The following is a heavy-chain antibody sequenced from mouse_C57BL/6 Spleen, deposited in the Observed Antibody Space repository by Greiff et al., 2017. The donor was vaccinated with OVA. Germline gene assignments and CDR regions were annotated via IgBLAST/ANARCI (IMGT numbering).Heavy chain of an antibody. Sequence: EVKVVESGGGLVKPGGSLKLSCAASGFTFSSYAMSWVRQTPEKRLEWVATISDGGSYTYYPDNVKGRFAISRDNAKNNLYLQMSHLKSEDTAMYYCARDETGYYFDYWGQGTTLTVSS. CDR2: ISDGGSYT. V-gene: IGHV5-4*01. D-gene: IGHD2-2*01. J-gene: IGHJ2*01. CDR1: GFTFSSYA. CDR3: ARDETGYYFDY.